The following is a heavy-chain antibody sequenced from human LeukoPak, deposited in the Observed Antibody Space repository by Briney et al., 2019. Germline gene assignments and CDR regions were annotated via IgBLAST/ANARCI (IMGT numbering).Heavy chain of an antibody. J-gene: IGHJ3*02. D-gene: IGHD1-26*01. CDR3: ARDFSGGSYDI. Sequence: GGSLRLSCAASGFTFSTYGIHWVRQAPGKGLEWVAVISYDGSNKYYADSVKGRFTISRDNSKNTLYLQMNSLRAEDTAVYYCARDFSGGSYDIWGQGTMVTVSS. V-gene: IGHV3-30*03. CDR1: GFTFSTYG. CDR2: ISYDGSNK.